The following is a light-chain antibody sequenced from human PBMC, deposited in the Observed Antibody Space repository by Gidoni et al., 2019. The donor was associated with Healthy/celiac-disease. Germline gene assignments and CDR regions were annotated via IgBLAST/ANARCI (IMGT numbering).Light chain of an antibody. Sequence: DIQMTQSPSSLSASVGDRVTITCRASQSISSYLNWYQQKPGKAPKLLIYAASSLQRGVPSRFIGSGSGTDFTLTISSLQPEDFATYYCQQSYSTPPGFXXXTKLEIK. V-gene: IGKV1-39*01. CDR3: QQSYSTPPG. CDR1: QSISSY. CDR2: AAS. J-gene: IGKJ2*03.